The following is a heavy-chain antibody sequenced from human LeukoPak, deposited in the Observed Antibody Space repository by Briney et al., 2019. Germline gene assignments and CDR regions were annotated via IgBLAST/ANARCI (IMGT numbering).Heavy chain of an antibody. CDR1: GITFSSYS. D-gene: IGHD5-18*01. J-gene: IGHJ4*02. CDR3: GSGFSYGSTDH. Sequence: GGSLRLSCAASGITFSSYSMNWIRQAPGKGLEWVSSISTSSSYIYYADSVKGRFTISRDNAKSSLYLQMNSLRAEDTAVYYCGSGFSYGSTDHWGQGTLVTVSS. CDR2: ISTSSSYI. V-gene: IGHV3-21*01.